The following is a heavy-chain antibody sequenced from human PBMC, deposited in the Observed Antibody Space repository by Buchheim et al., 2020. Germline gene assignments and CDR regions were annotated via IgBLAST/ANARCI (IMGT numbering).Heavy chain of an antibody. Sequence: QVQLQESGPGLVKPSGTLSLTCAVSGGSISGDNWWSWVRQTPEKGLEWIGEIYHHGSTNYNPSLESPVTISVDKSKHQFSLKVNSVTAADTAVYYCAKASSAGNYYYGMDVWGQGTT. V-gene: IGHV4-4*02. J-gene: IGHJ6*02. CDR1: GGSISGDNW. CDR3: AKASSAGNYYYGMDV. CDR2: IYHHGST. D-gene: IGHD6-13*01.